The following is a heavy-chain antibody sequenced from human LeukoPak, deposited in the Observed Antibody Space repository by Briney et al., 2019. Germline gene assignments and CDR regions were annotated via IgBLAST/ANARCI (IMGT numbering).Heavy chain of an antibody. V-gene: IGHV4-34*01. J-gene: IGHJ4*02. CDR2: INHSGST. CDR3: ARGFGGRGNSGIIDY. Sequence: SETLSLTCAVYGGSFSGYYWSWIRQPPGKGLEWIGEINHSGSTTHTPSLKRRFPISVDTSKNQFSLKLSSVTAAATAVYYCARGFGGRGNSGIIDYWGQGTPVTVSS. D-gene: IGHD4-23*01. CDR1: GGSFSGYY.